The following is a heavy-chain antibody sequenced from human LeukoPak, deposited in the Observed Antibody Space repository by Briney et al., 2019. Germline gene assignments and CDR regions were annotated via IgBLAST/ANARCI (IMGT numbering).Heavy chain of an antibody. D-gene: IGHD3-10*01. V-gene: IGHV1-2*02. CDR3: ARDPFGFGIDY. J-gene: IGHJ4*02. CDR2: INPNSGGT. Sequence: ASVKVSCKASGYTFTGYYMHWVRQAPGQGLEWMGWINPNSGGTNYAQKFQGRVTMTTDTSTTTAYMELKSLTFDDTAVYYCARDPFGFGIDYWGQGTLVTVSS. CDR1: GYTFTGYY.